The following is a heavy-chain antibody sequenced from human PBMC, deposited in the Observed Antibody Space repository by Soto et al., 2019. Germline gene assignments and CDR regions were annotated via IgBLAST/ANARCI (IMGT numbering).Heavy chain of an antibody. CDR1: GYTFTSYY. CDR2: IIPRSATS. J-gene: IGHJ6*02. D-gene: IGHD2-2*01. Sequence: ASVKVSCKASGYTFTSYYMHWVRQAPGQGLEWMGGIIPRSATSNYAQKFQGRVTITADESTNTAYMELSSLRSEDTAVYYCAREGLVLVPTTVNSDYYYYAMDVWGQGTTVTVSS. CDR3: AREGLVLVPTTVNSDYYYYAMDV. V-gene: IGHV1-69*13.